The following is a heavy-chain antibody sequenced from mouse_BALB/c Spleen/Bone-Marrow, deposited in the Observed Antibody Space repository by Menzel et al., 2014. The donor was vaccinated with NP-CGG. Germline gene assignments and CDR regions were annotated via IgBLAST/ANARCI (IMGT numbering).Heavy chain of an antibody. Sequence: DVKLQESGGDLVKPGGSLKLSCAASGFTFSSYGMSWVRQTPDKRLEWVATISSGGSYTYYPDSVKGRFTISRDNAKNTLYLQMSSLKSEDTAMYYCARPTTVVATGGSFGYWGQGTTLTVSS. D-gene: IGHD1-1*01. CDR2: ISSGGSYT. CDR3: ARPTTVVATGGSFGY. J-gene: IGHJ2*01. CDR1: GFTFSSYG. V-gene: IGHV5-6*02.